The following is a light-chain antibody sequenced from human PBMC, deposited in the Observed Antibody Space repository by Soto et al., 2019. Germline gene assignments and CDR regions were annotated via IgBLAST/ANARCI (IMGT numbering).Light chain of an antibody. CDR1: SSDVGGYSY. J-gene: IGLJ2*01. Sequence: QSALTQPPSASGSPGQSVTISCTGTSSDVGGYSYVSWYQQHPGKAPKLMIYEVTKRPSGVPNRFSGSKSGNTASLTVSGLQVEDESDYYCSSYAGSNNLIFGGGTKLTAL. CDR2: EVT. CDR3: SSYAGSNNLI. V-gene: IGLV2-8*01.